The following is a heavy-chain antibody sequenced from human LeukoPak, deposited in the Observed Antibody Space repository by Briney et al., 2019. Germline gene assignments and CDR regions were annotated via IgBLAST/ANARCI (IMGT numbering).Heavy chain of an antibody. Sequence: SQTLSLTCTVSGGSISSGDYSWSWIRQPPGKGLEWIGYIYYSGSTYYNPSLKSRVTISVDTSKNQFSLKLSSVTAADTAVYYCASSYYYDSSGGETDAFDIWGQGTMVTVSS. D-gene: IGHD3-22*01. J-gene: IGHJ3*02. CDR2: IYYSGST. CDR3: ASSYYYDSSGGETDAFDI. CDR1: GGSISSGDYS. V-gene: IGHV4-30-4*01.